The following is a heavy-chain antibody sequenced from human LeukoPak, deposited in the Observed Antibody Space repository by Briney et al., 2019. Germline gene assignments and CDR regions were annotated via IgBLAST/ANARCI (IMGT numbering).Heavy chain of an antibody. CDR1: GFTFSGYW. J-gene: IGHJ5*02. V-gene: IGHV3-23*01. CDR3: TKTAPAAIYWFDP. CDR2: ISGSGGST. D-gene: IGHD2-2*02. Sequence: GGSLRLSCTASGFTFSGYWMNWVRQAPGKGLEWVSAISGSGGSTYYADSVKGRFTISRDNSKNTLYLQMNSLRAEDTAVYYCTKTAPAAIYWFDPWGQGTLVTVSS.